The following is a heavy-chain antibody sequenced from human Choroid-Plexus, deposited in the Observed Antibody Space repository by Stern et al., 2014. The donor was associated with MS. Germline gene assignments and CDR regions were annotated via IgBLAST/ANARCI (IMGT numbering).Heavy chain of an antibody. V-gene: IGHV3-30*18. CDR1: GFTFGSCA. J-gene: IGHJ5*02. D-gene: IGHD2/OR15-2a*01. Sequence: MQLVESGGGVVQPGRPLRLSCVASGFTFGSCAMHWVRQAPGKGLEWVAGVSYDGSNKYYADSVKDRFTISRDNSQNTLYMQMSSLRPEDTAVYYCAKDRQYLTYFFDHWGQGSLVTVSS. CDR2: VSYDGSNK. CDR3: AKDRQYLTYFFDH.